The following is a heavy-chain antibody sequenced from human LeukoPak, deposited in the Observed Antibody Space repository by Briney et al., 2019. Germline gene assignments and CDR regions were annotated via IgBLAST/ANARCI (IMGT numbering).Heavy chain of an antibody. J-gene: IGHJ6*03. CDR2: INGDGSGT. Sequence: GGSLRLSCTASGFTFTSHWMHWVRQVPGKGLVWVSRINGDGSGTNHADSVKGQFTISRDNAKNSLYLQMNSLRAEDTALYYCARGDYYMDVWGKGTTVTVSS. CDR3: ARGDYYMDV. CDR1: GFTFTSHW. V-gene: IGHV3-74*01.